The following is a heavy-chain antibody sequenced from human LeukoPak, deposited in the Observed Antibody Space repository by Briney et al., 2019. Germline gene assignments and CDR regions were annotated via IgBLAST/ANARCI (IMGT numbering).Heavy chain of an antibody. CDR2: INPNTGGT. Sequence: ASVKVSCKASGYTFTDYYFHWVRQVPGQGLECMGWINPNTGGTNYPQKFQGRVTMTRDTAISTAYMELTSLRSDDTAVYYCARDLGATTGAPWYHFDNWGQGTLVTVPS. CDR1: GYTFTDYY. CDR3: ARDLGATTGAPWYHFDN. V-gene: IGHV1-2*02. D-gene: IGHD1-26*01. J-gene: IGHJ4*01.